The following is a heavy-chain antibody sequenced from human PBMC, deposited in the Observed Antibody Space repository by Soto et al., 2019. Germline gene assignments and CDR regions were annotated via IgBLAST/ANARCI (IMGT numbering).Heavy chain of an antibody. CDR1: GASITSSY. J-gene: IGHJ4*02. D-gene: IGHD5-12*01. Sequence: PSETLSLTCTVSGASITSSYWSWIRQSPGKGLEWTAYVYHTGATNYNPSLKSRVTISLDTSKSQFSLNLTSLSTADTAVYFCARGGNRYSNVASGVGGFDYWGQGSLVTVSS. CDR2: VYHTGAT. V-gene: IGHV4-59*01. CDR3: ARGGNRYSNVASGVGGFDY.